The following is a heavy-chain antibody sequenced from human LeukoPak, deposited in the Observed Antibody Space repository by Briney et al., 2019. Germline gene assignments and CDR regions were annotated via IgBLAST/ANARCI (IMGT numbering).Heavy chain of an antibody. D-gene: IGHD2-2*01. J-gene: IGHJ3*02. V-gene: IGHV3-21*01. Sequence: GGSLRLSCAASGFTFSNAWMSWVRQAPGKGLEWVSFISSSSSYIYYADSVKGRFTISRDSAKNSVYLQMNSLRAEDTAVYYCARVLRGRRIVVVPAAMHDDAFDIWGQGTMVTVSS. CDR3: ARVLRGRRIVVVPAAMHDDAFDI. CDR1: GFTFSNAW. CDR2: ISSSSSYI.